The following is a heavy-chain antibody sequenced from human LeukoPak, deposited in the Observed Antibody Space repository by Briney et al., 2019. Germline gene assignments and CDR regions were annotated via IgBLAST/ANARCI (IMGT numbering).Heavy chain of an antibody. CDR1: GFTFSSYG. D-gene: IGHD3-10*01. J-gene: IGHJ4*02. V-gene: IGHV3-33*01. Sequence: GRSLRLFCAASGFTFSSYGMHWVRQAPGKGLEWVTVIWYDGSNKYYADSVKGRFTISRDNSKNTLYLQMNSLRAEDTAVYYCARGYGSGNDFDYWGQGTLVTVSS. CDR3: ARGYGSGNDFDY. CDR2: IWYDGSNK.